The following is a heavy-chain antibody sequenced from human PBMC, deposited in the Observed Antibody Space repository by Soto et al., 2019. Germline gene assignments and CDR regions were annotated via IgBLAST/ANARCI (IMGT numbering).Heavy chain of an antibody. CDR3: ARAGYCSGGSCWKQDY. V-gene: IGHV1-18*01. J-gene: IGHJ4*02. CDR2: ISAYNGNT. CDR1: GYTFTSYG. D-gene: IGHD2-15*01. Sequence: ASVKVSCKASGYTFTSYGISWVRQAPGQGLEWMGWISAYNGNTNYVQKLQGRVTMTTDTSTSTAYMELRSLRSDDTAVYYCARAGYCSGGSCWKQDYWGQGTLVTVSS.